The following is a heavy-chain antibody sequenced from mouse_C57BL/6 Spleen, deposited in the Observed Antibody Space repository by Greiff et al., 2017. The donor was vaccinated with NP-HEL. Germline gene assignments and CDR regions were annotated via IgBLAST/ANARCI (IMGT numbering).Heavy chain of an antibody. CDR3: TPLYYCVSSVFAY. J-gene: IGHJ3*01. V-gene: IGHV1-15*01. D-gene: IGHD1-1*01. CDR1: GYTFTDYE. CDR2: IYPEAGGT. Sequence: QVQLQQSGAELVRPGASVTLSCKASGYTFTDYEMHWVKQTPVHGLEWIGAIYPEAGGTAYNQKFKGKAILTADKSSSTAYMELRSLTSEDSAVSYCTPLYYCVSSVFAYWGQGTLVTVSA.